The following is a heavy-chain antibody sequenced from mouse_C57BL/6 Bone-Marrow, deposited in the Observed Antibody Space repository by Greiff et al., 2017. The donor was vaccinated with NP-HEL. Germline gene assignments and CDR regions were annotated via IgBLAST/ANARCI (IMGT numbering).Heavy chain of an antibody. D-gene: IGHD1-1*01. Sequence: EVQRVESGGGLVQPGGSLKLSCAASGFTFSDYYMYWVRQTPEKRLEWVAYISNGGGSTYYPDTVKGRFTISRDNAKNTLYLQMSRLKSEDTAMYYCARPSIYYYGRGGFAYWGQGTLVTVSA. CDR2: ISNGGGST. V-gene: IGHV5-12*01. CDR1: GFTFSDYY. J-gene: IGHJ3*01. CDR3: ARPSIYYYGRGGFAY.